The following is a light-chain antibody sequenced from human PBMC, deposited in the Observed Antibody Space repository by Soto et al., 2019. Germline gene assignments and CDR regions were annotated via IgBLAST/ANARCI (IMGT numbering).Light chain of an antibody. CDR2: GNS. V-gene: IGLV1-40*01. CDR3: QSYDSSLSGSV. Sequence: QSVLTQPPSVSGAPGQRVTISCTGSSSNIGAGYDVHWYQQLPGTAPKLLIYGNSNRPSGVPDRFSGSKSGTSASLAITGLQAEDGADYDCQSYDSSLSGSVFGGGTKLTVL. CDR1: SSNIGAGYD. J-gene: IGLJ3*02.